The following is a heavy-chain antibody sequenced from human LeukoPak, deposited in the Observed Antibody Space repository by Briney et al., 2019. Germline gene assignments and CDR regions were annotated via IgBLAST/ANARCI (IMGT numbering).Heavy chain of an antibody. CDR2: IYTSGST. Sequence: PSETLSLTCTVSGGSISSYYWSWIRQPAGKGLEWIGRIYTSGSTNYNPSLKSRVTISVDTSKNQFSLKLSSVTAADTAVYYCASERYSSSAAYYFDYWGQGTLVTVSS. J-gene: IGHJ4*02. CDR3: ASERYSSSAAYYFDY. CDR1: GGSISSYY. D-gene: IGHD6-6*01. V-gene: IGHV4-4*07.